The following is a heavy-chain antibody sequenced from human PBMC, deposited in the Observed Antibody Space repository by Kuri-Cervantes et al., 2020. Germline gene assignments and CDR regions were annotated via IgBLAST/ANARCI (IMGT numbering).Heavy chain of an antibody. V-gene: IGHV4-39*01. CDR2: IYYTGST. J-gene: IGHJ5*01. D-gene: IGHD6-13*01. Sequence: SETLSLTCTVSGGSFSSTSYYWGWIRQPPGKGLEWIGSIYYTGSTYYNPSLKSRVTISVDTSKNQFSLKLNSVTAADTTFYYCARLAAAGKLSWFDPWGQGTLVTVSS. CDR3: ARLAAAGKLSWFDP. CDR1: GGSFSSTSYY.